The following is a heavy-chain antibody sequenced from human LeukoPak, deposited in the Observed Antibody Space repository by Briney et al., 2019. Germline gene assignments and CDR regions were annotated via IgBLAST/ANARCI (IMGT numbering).Heavy chain of an antibody. D-gene: IGHD5-18*01. CDR3: ASLLPRGYSYGILDY. Sequence: PETLSLTCTVSGGSISSYYWSWIRQPPGKGLEWIGYIYYSGSTNHNPSLKSRVTISVDTSKNQFSLKLSSVTAADTAVYYCASLLPRGYSYGILDYWGQGTLVSVSS. J-gene: IGHJ4*02. CDR2: IYYSGST. CDR1: GGSISSYY. V-gene: IGHV4-59*01.